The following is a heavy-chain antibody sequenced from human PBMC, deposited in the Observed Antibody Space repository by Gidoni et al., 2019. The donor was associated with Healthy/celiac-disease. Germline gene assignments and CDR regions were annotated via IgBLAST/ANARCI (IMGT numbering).Heavy chain of an antibody. CDR3: AKDDSTYYDFWSGPAGNAFDI. Sequence: QVQLVESGGGVVQPGRSLRLSCAADGFTFSSYGMPGVRQAPGKGLEWVAVISYDGSNKYYADSVKGRFTISRDNSKNTLYLQMNSLRAEDTAVYYCAKDDSTYYDFWSGPAGNAFDIWGQGTMVTVSS. J-gene: IGHJ3*02. CDR1: GFTFSSYG. CDR2: ISYDGSNK. V-gene: IGHV3-30*18. D-gene: IGHD3-3*01.